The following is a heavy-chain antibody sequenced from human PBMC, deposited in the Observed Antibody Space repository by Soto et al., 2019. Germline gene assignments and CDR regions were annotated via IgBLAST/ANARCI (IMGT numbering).Heavy chain of an antibody. CDR1: GGSFSGYS. Sequence: SETLSLTCAVYGGSFSGYSWTWIRQPPGTGLEWIGEINHTGSTNYNPSLKSRVTISVDTSKNQFSLKLTSVTAADTAVYYCARDNITGRFDYWGQGTLVTVSS. D-gene: IGHD2-8*02. CDR2: INHTGST. J-gene: IGHJ4*02. CDR3: ARDNITGRFDY. V-gene: IGHV4-34*01.